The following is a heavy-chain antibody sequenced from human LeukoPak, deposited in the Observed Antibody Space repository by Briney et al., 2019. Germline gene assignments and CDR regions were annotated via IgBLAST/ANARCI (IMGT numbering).Heavy chain of an antibody. V-gene: IGHV3-21*01. J-gene: IGHJ4*02. CDR1: GFTFSSYT. CDR2: ISSAGGYI. CDR3: AREIVSSNSFDN. D-gene: IGHD2-2*01. Sequence: GGSLRLSCAASGFTFSSYTLNWVRQAPGKGLKWVSSISSAGGYIYYADSVKGRFTISRDNAKNSLYLQMNSLRAVDTAVYYCAREIVSSNSFDNWGQGTLVTVSS.